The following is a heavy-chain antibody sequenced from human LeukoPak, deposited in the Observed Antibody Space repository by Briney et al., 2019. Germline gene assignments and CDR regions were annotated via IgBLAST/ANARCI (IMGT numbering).Heavy chain of an antibody. J-gene: IGHJ1*01. CDR1: GDSISSDY. CDR2: IYRIGNT. Sequence: SETLSLTCIVSGDSISSDYWSWVRQPPGKGLEWIGYIYRIGNTDYNPSLKSRATISLDTSKNQLSLNLTSVTAADTAVYYCAGRGQRYFRDWGQGPLVTVSS. CDR3: AGRGQRYFRD. V-gene: IGHV4-4*08.